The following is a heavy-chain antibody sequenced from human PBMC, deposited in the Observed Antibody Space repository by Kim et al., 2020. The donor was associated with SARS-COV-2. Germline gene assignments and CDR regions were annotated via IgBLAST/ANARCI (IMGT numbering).Heavy chain of an antibody. D-gene: IGHD2-15*01. CDR2: ISGSGGST. CDR1: GFTFSSYA. V-gene: IGHV3-23*01. CDR3: AKDGEDIVVVVAAQSFDY. J-gene: IGHJ4*02. Sequence: GGSLRLSCAASGFTFSSYAMSWVRQAPGKGLEWVSAISGSGGSTYYADSVKGRFTISRDNSKNTLYLQMNSLRAEDTAVYYCAKDGEDIVVVVAAQSFDYWGQGTLVTVSS.